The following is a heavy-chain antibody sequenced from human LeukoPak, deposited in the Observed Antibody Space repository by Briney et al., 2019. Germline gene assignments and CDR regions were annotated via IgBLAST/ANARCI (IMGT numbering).Heavy chain of an antibody. J-gene: IGHJ6*02. CDR1: GGTFSSYA. CDR3: AREKRWELPYYYYGMGV. Sequence: ASVKVSCKASGGTFSSYAISWVRQAPGQGLEWMGIINPSGGSTSYAQKFQGRVTMTRDTSTSTVYMELSSLRSEDTAVYYCAREKRWELPYYYYGMGVWGQGTTVTVSS. V-gene: IGHV1-46*01. D-gene: IGHD1-26*01. CDR2: INPSGGST.